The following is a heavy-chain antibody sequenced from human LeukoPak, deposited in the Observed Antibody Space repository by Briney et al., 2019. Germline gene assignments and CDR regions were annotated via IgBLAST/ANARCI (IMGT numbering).Heavy chain of an antibody. CDR3: ARDDRFLEWLFNYYGMDV. J-gene: IGHJ6*02. Sequence: GGSLRLSCAASGFTFSSYEMNWVRQAPGKGLEWVPYISSSGSTIYYADSVKGRFTISRDNAKNSLYLQMNSLRAEDTAVYYCARDDRFLEWLFNYYGMDVWGQGTTVTVSS. CDR2: ISSSGSTI. CDR1: GFTFSSYE. V-gene: IGHV3-48*03. D-gene: IGHD3-3*01.